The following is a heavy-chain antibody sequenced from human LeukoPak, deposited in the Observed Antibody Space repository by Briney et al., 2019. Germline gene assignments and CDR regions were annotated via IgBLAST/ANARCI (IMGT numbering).Heavy chain of an antibody. CDR2: IIPIFGTA. CDR3: ARGSFSVLRFLEWLTD. CDR1: GGTFSSYA. D-gene: IGHD3-3*01. J-gene: IGHJ4*02. V-gene: IGHV1-69*05. Sequence: GASVKVSCKASGGTFSSYAISWVRQAPGQGLEWMGGIIPIFGTANYAQKFQGRVTTTTDESTSTAYVELSSLRSEDTAVYYCARGSFSVLRFLEWLTDWGQGTLVTVSS.